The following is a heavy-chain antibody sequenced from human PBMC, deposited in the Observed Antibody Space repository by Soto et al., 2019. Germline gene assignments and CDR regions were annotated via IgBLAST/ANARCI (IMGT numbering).Heavy chain of an antibody. CDR2: INPNSGGT. CDR1: GYTFTGYY. J-gene: IGHJ3*02. CDR3: AITLPHSSSWYAFDI. Sequence: ASMKVSCKASGYTFTGYYMHWVRQAPGQGLEWMGWINPNSGGTNYAQKFQGRVTMTRDTSISTAYMELSRLRSDDTAVYYCAITLPHSSSWYAFDIWGQGTMVTVSS. D-gene: IGHD6-13*01. V-gene: IGHV1-2*02.